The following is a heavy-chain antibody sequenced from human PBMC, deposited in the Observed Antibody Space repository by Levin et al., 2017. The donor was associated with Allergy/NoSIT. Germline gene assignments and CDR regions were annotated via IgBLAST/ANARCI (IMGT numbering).Heavy chain of an antibody. CDR2: ISSGGSTI. J-gene: IGHJ6*02. D-gene: IGHD3-22*01. V-gene: IGHV3-48*03. CDR3: ARVSGFDDSAYNYVCDMDV. CDR1: GFTFSSYD. Sequence: GGSLRLSCAASGFTFSSYDMNWVRQAPGKGLEWVSYISSGGSTIYYADSVKGRFTISRDNAKNLLNLQMNSLRAEDTAVYYCARVSGFDDSAYNYVCDMDVWGQGTTVTVSS.